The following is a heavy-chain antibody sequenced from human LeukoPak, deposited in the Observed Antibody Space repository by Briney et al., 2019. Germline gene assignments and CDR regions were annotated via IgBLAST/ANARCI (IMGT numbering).Heavy chain of an antibody. J-gene: IGHJ4*02. CDR2: ISNSDNKP. CDR3: AKVTGTLGN. D-gene: IGHD1-1*01. Sequence: GGSLRLSCAASGFTFSSYAMSWVRQAPGKGLECVSTISNSDNKPYYADSVKGRFTISRDNSKNTLHLQMNSLTAEDTAIYYCAKVTGTLGNWGQGTLVTVSS. V-gene: IGHV3-23*01. CDR1: GFTFSSYA.